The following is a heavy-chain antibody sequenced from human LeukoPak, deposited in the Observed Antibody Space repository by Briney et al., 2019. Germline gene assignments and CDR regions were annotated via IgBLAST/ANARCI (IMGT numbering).Heavy chain of an antibody. J-gene: IGHJ3*02. CDR2: IKQDGSEK. D-gene: IGHD3-10*01. CDR1: GFTFSSYW. Sequence: PGGSLRLSCAASGFTFSSYWMSWVRQAPGKGLEWVANIKQDGSEKYYVDSVKGRFTISRDNAKNSLHLQMNSLRAEDTAVYYCARDSSGLLWFGELYRHAFDIWGQGTMVTVSS. CDR3: ARDSSGLLWFGELYRHAFDI. V-gene: IGHV3-7*01.